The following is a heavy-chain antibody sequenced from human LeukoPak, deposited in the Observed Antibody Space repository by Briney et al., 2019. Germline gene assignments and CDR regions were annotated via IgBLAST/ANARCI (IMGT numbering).Heavy chain of an antibody. CDR2: ISSSGSTI. J-gene: IGHJ3*02. V-gene: IGHV3-11*01. D-gene: IGHD3-22*01. CDR3: ARGRYYYDSSGVDAFDI. Sequence: GGSLRLSCAGSGFIFSDYYMSWIRQAPGKGLEWVSCISSSGSTIYYADSVKGQFTISRDNAKKSLYLQMNSLRAEDTAVYYCARGRYYYDSSGVDAFDIWGQGTMVTVSS. CDR1: GFIFSDYY.